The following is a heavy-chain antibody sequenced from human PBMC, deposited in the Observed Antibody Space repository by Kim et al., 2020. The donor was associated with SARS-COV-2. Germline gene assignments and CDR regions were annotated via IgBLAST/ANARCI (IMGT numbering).Heavy chain of an antibody. D-gene: IGHD5-12*01. Sequence: GGSLRLSCAASGFTFSSYAMSWVRQAPGKGLEWVSAINGSGGSTYYVDSVKGRFTISRDNSKNTLYLQMNSLRAEDTAVYYCAKDLGYQNSNPGDYWGQGTLVTVSS. CDR2: INGSGGST. V-gene: IGHV3-23*01. J-gene: IGHJ4*02. CDR3: AKDLGYQNSNPGDY. CDR1: GFTFSSYA.